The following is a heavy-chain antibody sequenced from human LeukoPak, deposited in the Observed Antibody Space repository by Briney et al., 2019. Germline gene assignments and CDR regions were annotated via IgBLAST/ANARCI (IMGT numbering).Heavy chain of an antibody. V-gene: IGHV4-39*07. CDR2: VYYTGST. Sequence: PSETLSFTCTVSGDSVSSSNDYWGWIRQPPGKGLEWIGSVYYTGSTYHNPSLKSRVPMSVDTSRNQFSLKLYSVTAADTAMYYCAREDSAISDNAFDIWGQGTLVTISS. J-gene: IGHJ3*02. D-gene: IGHD1-26*01. CDR3: AREDSAISDNAFDI. CDR1: GDSVSSSNDY.